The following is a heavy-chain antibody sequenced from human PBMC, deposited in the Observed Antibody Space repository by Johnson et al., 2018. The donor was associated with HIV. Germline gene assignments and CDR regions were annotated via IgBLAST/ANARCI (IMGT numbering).Heavy chain of an antibody. V-gene: IGHV3-30*02. CDR1: GFTFSSYV. J-gene: IGHJ3*02. CDR3: AKVAVATAAGGVALDI. CDR2: LRLDGSYK. D-gene: IGHD6-13*01. Sequence: QVQLVESGGGLVQPGRSLRLSCPASGFTFSSYVMHWVRQAPRKGPESVAFLRLDGSYKDYVDSVWGRFTLSRDNSKNTLYLQMNSLRAEDTAVYYCAKVAVATAAGGVALDIWGPGTMVIVSS.